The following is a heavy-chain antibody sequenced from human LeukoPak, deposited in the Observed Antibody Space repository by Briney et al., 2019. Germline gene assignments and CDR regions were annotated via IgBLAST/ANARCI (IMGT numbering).Heavy chain of an antibody. Sequence: DSVKVSCKASGYTFTEYYIHWLRQAPGQGLEWMGWVTPSTGKIHYAQNLQGRVTMSRDTSISTAYMQLGRLKSDDTAVYYCARDIAPSGSWWFDSWGQGTLVTVSS. CDR1: GYTFTEYY. D-gene: IGHD6-13*01. CDR2: VTPSTGKI. CDR3: ARDIAPSGSWWFDS. V-gene: IGHV1-2*02. J-gene: IGHJ5*01.